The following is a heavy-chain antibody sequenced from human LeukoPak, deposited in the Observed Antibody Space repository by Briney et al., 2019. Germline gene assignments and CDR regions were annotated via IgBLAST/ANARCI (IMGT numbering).Heavy chain of an antibody. V-gene: IGHV1-8*01. CDR2: MNPNSANT. CDR3: ARNLPSTGDFDF. D-gene: IGHD7-27*01. J-gene: IGHJ4*02. Sequence: WASVKVSCKVSGYTFTNYDINWVRQATGQGFEWLGWMNPNSANTGYAQKFQGRVTMTRITSISTAYMELSGLTSEDTAVYYCARNLPSTGDFDFWGQGTLVSVSS. CDR1: GYTFTNYD.